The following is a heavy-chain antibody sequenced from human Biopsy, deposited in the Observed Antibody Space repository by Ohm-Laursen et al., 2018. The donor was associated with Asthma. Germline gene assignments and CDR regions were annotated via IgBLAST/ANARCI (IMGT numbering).Heavy chain of an antibody. Sequence: SDTLSLTCTVFGDSITSGGCCWNWIRQHPGKGLEWIGYIHHSGTSYFNPCLKSRVSFSRDTSKNQFSLRLSSVTAADSAMYYCARIPRRSGSYFVDYWGQGTLVTVSS. J-gene: IGHJ4*02. V-gene: IGHV4-31*03. CDR2: IHHSGTS. CDR1: GDSITSGGCC. CDR3: ARIPRRSGSYFVDY. D-gene: IGHD3-22*01.